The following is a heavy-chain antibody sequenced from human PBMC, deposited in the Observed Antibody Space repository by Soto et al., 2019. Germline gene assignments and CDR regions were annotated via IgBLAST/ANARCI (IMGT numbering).Heavy chain of an antibody. D-gene: IGHD3-16*01. J-gene: IGHJ4*02. Sequence: QVQLVQSGAEVKKPGASVKVSCKASGYTFTSYGISWVRQAPGQGREWMGWISAYNGNTNYAQKLQGRVTMTADTPTSTAYWERRSLGSDDTAVYYCARDHGGGITFEWGQGTLVTVSS. CDR2: ISAYNGNT. V-gene: IGHV1-18*01. CDR1: GYTFTSYG. CDR3: ARDHGGGITFE.